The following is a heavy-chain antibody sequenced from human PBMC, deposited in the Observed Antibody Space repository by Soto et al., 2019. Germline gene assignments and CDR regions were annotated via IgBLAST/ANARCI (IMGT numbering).Heavy chain of an antibody. CDR2: INSDGSST. D-gene: IGHD5-18*01. CDR3: AREGVGYSYGNFDY. Sequence: QTGGSLRLSCAVSGFTFRSYWMHWVRQASGKGLVWVSRINSDGSSTNYADSVKGRFTVSRDNAKSTLYLQMNSLRAEDTAVYYCAREGVGYSYGNFDYWGQGTLVTVSS. V-gene: IGHV3-74*01. J-gene: IGHJ4*02. CDR1: GFTFRSYW.